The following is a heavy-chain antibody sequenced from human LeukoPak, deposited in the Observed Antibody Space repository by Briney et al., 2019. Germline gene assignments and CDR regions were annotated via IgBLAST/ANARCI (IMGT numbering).Heavy chain of an antibody. CDR2: IWYDGSYK. CDR1: GFTFINYG. Sequence: PGGSLRLSCAASGFTFINYGMHWVRQAPGKGLDWVADIWYDGSYKYYADSVKGRFTISRDNSKNTLYLQMNSLRAEDTAIYYCAKVVQYTASTGTGLDYWGQGTLVTVSS. V-gene: IGHV3-33*06. D-gene: IGHD6-13*01. CDR3: AKVVQYTASTGTGLDY. J-gene: IGHJ4*02.